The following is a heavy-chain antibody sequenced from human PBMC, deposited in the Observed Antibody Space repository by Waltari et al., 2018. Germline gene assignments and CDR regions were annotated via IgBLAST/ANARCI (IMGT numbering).Heavy chain of an antibody. CDR2: IYYSGST. CDR3: ARQSSSSWYEWGY. J-gene: IGHJ4*02. D-gene: IGHD6-13*01. CDR1: GGSISSSSYY. V-gene: IGHV4-39*01. Sequence: QLQLQESGPGLVKPSETLSLTCTVSGGSISSSSYYWGWIRQPPGKGLEWIGSIYYSGSTYYNPSLKSRVTISVDTSKNQFSLKLSSVTAADTAVYYCARQSSSSWYEWGYWDQGTLVTVSS.